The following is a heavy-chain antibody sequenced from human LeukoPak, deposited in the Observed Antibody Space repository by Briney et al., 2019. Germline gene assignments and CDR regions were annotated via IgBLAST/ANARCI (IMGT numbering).Heavy chain of an antibody. CDR3: ASRRSSSWYEDY. J-gene: IGHJ4*02. CDR1: GGTFSSYA. Sequence: SVKVSCKASGGTFSSYAISWVRQAPGQGLEWMGGIIPIFGTANFAQKFQGRVTITTDESTSTAYMELSSLRSEDTAVYYCASRRSSSWYEDYWGQGTLVTVSS. V-gene: IGHV1-69*05. CDR2: IIPIFGTA. D-gene: IGHD6-13*01.